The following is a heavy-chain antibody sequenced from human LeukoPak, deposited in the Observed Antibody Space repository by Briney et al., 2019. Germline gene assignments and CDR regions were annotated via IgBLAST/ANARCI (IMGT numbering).Heavy chain of an antibody. V-gene: IGHV3-53*01. CDR1: GFTVSSNY. D-gene: IGHD1-26*01. CDR3: ARGGDIVGATRSAFDF. J-gene: IGHJ3*01. Sequence: PGGSLRLSCAASGFTVSSNYMSWVPQAPGKGLEWVSVLSSGGTTYYADSVKGRFTISRDTSKNTLYLQMNSLRAEDTAIYYCARGGDIVGATRSAFDFWGQGTMVTVSS. CDR2: LSSGGTT.